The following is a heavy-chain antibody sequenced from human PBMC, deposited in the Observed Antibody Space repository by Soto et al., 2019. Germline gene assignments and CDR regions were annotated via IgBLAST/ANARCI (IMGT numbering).Heavy chain of an antibody. J-gene: IGHJ3*02. V-gene: IGHV4-59*08. CDR1: GGSISSYY. CDR3: ARWGWSEVYSGYLSGAFDI. D-gene: IGHD5-12*01. Sequence: TLSLTCTVSGGSISSYYWSWIRQPPGKGLEWIGYIYYSGSTNYNPSLKSRVTISVDTSKNQFSLKLSSVTAADTAVYYCARWGWSEVYSGYLSGAFDIWGQGTMVTVSS. CDR2: IYYSGST.